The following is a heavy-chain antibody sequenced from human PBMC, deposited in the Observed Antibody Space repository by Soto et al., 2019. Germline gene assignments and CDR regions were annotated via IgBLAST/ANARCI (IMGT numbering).Heavy chain of an antibody. D-gene: IGHD3-16*01. V-gene: IGHV1-3*01. CDR3: AMVDVYVTPSPQDV. CDR1: GYTFTNYA. J-gene: IGHJ6*02. CDR2: INAGNGNT. Sequence: GASVKVSCKASGYTFTNYAMHWVRQAPGQRLEWMGWINAGNGNTKYSQNLQGRVTLTTGTSTSTAYMELRSLRSNDTAVYYCAMVDVYVTPSPQDVWGQGTTVTVSS.